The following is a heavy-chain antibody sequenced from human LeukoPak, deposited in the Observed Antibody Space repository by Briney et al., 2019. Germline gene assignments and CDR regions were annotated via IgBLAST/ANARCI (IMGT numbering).Heavy chain of an antibody. CDR1: GFTFSSYA. J-gene: IGHJ4*02. CDR2: ISGSGGST. V-gene: IGHV3-23*01. Sequence: GGSLRLSCAASGFTFSSYAMSWVRQAPGKGLEWVSAISGSGGSTYYADSVKGRFTISRDNSKNTLYLQMNSLRAEDTAVYYCAKDSFSSGWYQYDYWGQGTLVTVSS. CDR3: AKDSFSSGWYQYDY. D-gene: IGHD6-19*01.